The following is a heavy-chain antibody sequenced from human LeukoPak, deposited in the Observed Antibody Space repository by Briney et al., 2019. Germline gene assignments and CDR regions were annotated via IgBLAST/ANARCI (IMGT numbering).Heavy chain of an antibody. V-gene: IGHV3-23*01. Sequence: GGSLRLSCAASGFTFSSYAMSWVRQAPGKGVEWVSDISGSGGSTYYADSVKGRFTISRDNSKNTLYLQMNSLRDEDTAEYYCAKEGRGWYYYDSSGPDYWGQGTLVTVSS. CDR2: ISGSGGST. J-gene: IGHJ4*02. D-gene: IGHD3-22*01. CDR1: GFTFSSYA. CDR3: AKEGRGWYYYDSSGPDY.